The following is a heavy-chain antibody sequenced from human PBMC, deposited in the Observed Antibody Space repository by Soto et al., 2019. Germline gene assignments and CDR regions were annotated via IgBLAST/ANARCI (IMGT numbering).Heavy chain of an antibody. D-gene: IGHD2-15*01. Sequence: QVQLVQSGAEVKKPGASVKVSCKASGYTFTSYGISWVRQVPGQGLEWMGWISAYNGNTNYAQNLQGRVTMTTDTSTSTAYMEVRSLRSDDTAVYYCARAWYCSRGSCYCDYWGQGTLVTVSS. V-gene: IGHV1-18*01. CDR1: GYTFTSYG. J-gene: IGHJ4*02. CDR2: ISAYNGNT. CDR3: ARAWYCSRGSCYCDY.